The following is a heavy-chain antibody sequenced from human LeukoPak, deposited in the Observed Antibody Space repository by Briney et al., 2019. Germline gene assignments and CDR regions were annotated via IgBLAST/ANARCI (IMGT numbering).Heavy chain of an antibody. J-gene: IGHJ4*02. CDR2: TYYSGNT. Sequence: SETLSLTCTVSGGSIYTYSWSWIRQPPGKGLEWIGYTYYSGNTSYNPSLKSRVTISVDTSKNQFSLRLTSVTAGDTAVYFCARRGHGDYADYWGQGTLVTVSS. CDR3: ARRGHGDYADY. CDR1: GGSIYTYS. D-gene: IGHD4-17*01. V-gene: IGHV4-59*01.